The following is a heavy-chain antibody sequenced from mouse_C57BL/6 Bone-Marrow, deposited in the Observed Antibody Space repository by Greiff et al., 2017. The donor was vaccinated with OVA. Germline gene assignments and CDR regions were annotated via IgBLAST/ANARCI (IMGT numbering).Heavy chain of an antibody. V-gene: IGHV1-82*01. J-gene: IGHJ1*03. CDR1: GYAFSSSW. CDR2: IYPGDGDT. Sequence: VKLQESGPELVKPGASVKISCKASGYAFSSSWMNWVKQRPGKGLEWIGRIYPGDGDTNYNGKFKGKATLTADKSSSTAYMQLSSLTSEDSAVYFCARRDYGSSGWYFDVWGTGTTVTVSS. CDR3: ARRDYGSSGWYFDV. D-gene: IGHD1-1*01.